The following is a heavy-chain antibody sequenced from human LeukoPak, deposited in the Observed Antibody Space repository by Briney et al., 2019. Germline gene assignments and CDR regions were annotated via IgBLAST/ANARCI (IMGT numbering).Heavy chain of an antibody. CDR1: GGSFSGYY. D-gene: IGHD3-10*01. Sequence: SETLSLTCAVYGGSFSGYYWSWIRQPPGKGLEWIGEINHSGSTNYNPSLKSRVTISVDTSKNRFSLKLSSVTAADTAVYYCARDRRYYHATGGQFDYWGQGTLVTVSS. CDR2: INHSGST. V-gene: IGHV4-34*01. CDR3: ARDRRYYHATGGQFDY. J-gene: IGHJ4*02.